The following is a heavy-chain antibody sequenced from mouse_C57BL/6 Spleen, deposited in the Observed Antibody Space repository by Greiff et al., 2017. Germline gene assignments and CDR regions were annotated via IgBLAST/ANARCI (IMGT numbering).Heavy chain of an antibody. CDR1: GYSFTGYF. V-gene: IGHV1-20*01. J-gene: IGHJ2*01. Sequence: EVQLQQSGPELVKPGDSVKISCKASGYSFTGYFMNWVMQSHGKSLEWIGRINPYNGDTFYNQKFKGKATLTVDKSSSTAHMELRSLTSEDSAVYYCARGDDGYPHYFDYWGQGTTLTVSS. CDR3: ARGDDGYPHYFDY. CDR2: INPYNGDT. D-gene: IGHD2-3*01.